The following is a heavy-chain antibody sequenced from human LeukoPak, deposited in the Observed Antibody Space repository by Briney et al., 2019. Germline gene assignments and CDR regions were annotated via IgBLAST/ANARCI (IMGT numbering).Heavy chain of an antibody. CDR2: IYTSGST. V-gene: IGHV4-4*09. J-gene: IGHJ4*02. Sequence: PSETLSLTCTVSGGSISSYYWSWIRQPPGKRLEWIGYIYTSGSTNYNPSLKSRVTISVDTSKNQFSLKLSSVTAAGTAVYYCARTMGYYGDYVDYWGQGTLVTVSS. D-gene: IGHD3-3*01. CDR1: GGSISSYY. CDR3: ARTMGYYGDYVDY.